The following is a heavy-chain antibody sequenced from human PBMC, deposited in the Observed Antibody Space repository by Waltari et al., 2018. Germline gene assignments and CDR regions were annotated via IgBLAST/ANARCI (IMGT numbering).Heavy chain of an antibody. D-gene: IGHD1-1*01. CDR3: AKELERKPYYYYGWDV. Sequence: EMHLLESGGSLAQPGESLRLSCAASGFTFSDYAMAWVRQAPGXGVXRVSTISNSDDTTYYAESVKGRFTISRDNSKSTLFLQMNSLRADDTAIYYCAKELERKPYYYYGWDVWGQGTTVTVSS. CDR2: ISNSDDTT. CDR1: GFTFSDYA. J-gene: IGHJ6*02. V-gene: IGHV3-23*01.